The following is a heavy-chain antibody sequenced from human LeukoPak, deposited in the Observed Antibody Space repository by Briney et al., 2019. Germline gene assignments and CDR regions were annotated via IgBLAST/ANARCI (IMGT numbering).Heavy chain of an antibody. CDR2: ISYDGSNK. J-gene: IGHJ4*02. CDR3: ASWPGSGYYFDY. CDR1: GFTFSSYA. V-gene: IGHV3-30*04. D-gene: IGHD3-22*01. Sequence: GRSLRLSCAASGFTFSSYAMHWVRQAPGKGLEWVAVISYDGSNKYYADSVKGRFTISRDNSKNTLYLQMNSLRAEDTAVYYCASWPGSGYYFDYWAREPWSPSPQ.